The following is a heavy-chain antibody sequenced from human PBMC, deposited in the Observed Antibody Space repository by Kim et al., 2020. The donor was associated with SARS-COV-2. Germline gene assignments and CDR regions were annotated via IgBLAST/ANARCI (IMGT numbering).Heavy chain of an antibody. Sequence: SVKVCCKASGGTFSSYAISWVRQAPGQGLEWMGGIIPIFGTANYPQKFQGRVTITADESTSTAYMELSSLRSEDTAVFYCAGDGVSSSWYAGSFDYWGQGTLVTVSS. CDR2: IIPIFGTA. CDR3: AGDGVSSSWYAGSFDY. CDR1: GGTFSSYA. J-gene: IGHJ4*02. D-gene: IGHD6-13*01. V-gene: IGHV1-69*13.